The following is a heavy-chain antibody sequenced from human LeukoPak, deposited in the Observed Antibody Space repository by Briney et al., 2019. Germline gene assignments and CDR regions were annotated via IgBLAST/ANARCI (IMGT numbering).Heavy chain of an antibody. CDR3: ARVSGYCSSTSCYTNYYYYYMDV. J-gene: IGHJ6*03. D-gene: IGHD2-2*02. V-gene: IGHV4-30-4*08. Sequence: SETLSLTCTVSGGSISSGDYYWSWIRQPPGKGLEWLGYIYYSGSTYYNPSLKSQVTISVDTSKNQFSLKLSSVTAADTAVYYCARVSGYCSSTSCYTNYYYYYMDVWGKGTTVTVSS. CDR1: GGSISSGDYY. CDR2: IYYSGST.